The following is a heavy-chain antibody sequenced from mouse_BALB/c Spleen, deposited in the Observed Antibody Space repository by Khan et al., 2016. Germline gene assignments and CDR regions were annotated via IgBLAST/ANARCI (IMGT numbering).Heavy chain of an antibody. Sequence: QIQLVQSGPELKKPGETVKISCKASGYTFTNYGMNWVKQAPGKGLSWMGWINTNTGEPTYVEEFKGRFAFSLESSASTAYLQIHILKNEDTATXYGASEGDAYDAMGSWGQGTSGTVSS. CDR2: INTNTGEP. J-gene: IGHJ4*01. V-gene: IGHV9-3*02. D-gene: IGHD2-13*01. CDR1: GYTFTNYG. CDR3: ASEGDAYDAMGS.